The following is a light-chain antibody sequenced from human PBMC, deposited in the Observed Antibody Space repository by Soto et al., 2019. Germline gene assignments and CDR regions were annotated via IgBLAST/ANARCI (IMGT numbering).Light chain of an antibody. Sequence: QSVLTQPPSVSAAPGQKVTISCSGSSSNIGGNSVSWYQQTPXTXXXXXXXXXXXXPSGVPDRFSGSKSGSTASLTISGLQAEDEADYYCSLYISGSTYVFGTGNKVTVL. J-gene: IGLJ1*01. CDR3: SLYISGSTYV. CDR2: XXX. V-gene: IGLV2-18*01. CDR1: SSNIGGNS.